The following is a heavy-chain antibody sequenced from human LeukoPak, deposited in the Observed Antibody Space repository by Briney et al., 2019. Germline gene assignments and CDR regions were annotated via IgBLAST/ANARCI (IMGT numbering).Heavy chain of an antibody. CDR3: AIRYYYDSSGYYRPSYYFDY. CDR2: FDPEDGET. V-gene: IGHV1-24*01. CDR1: GYTLTELS. D-gene: IGHD3-22*01. J-gene: IGHJ4*02. Sequence: GASVKVSCKVSGYTLTELSMHWVRQAPGKGLEWMGGFDPEDGETIYAQKFQGRVTMTEDTSTDTAYMELSSLRSEDTAVYYCAIRYYYDSSGYYRPSYYFDYWGQGTLVTVSS.